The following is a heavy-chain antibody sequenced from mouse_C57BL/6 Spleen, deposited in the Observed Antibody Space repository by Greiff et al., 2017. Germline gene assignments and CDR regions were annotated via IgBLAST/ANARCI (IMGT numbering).Heavy chain of an antibody. V-gene: IGHV2-4*01. CDR3: AKNEGWDGGYYFDY. Sequence: VQLQQSGPGLVQPSQSLSITCTVSGFSLTSYGVHWVRQPPGKGLEWLGVIWSGGSTDYNAAFISRLSISKDNSKSQVFFKMNSLQADDTAIYYCAKNEGWDGGYYFDYWGQGTTLTVSS. CDR1: GFSLTSYG. J-gene: IGHJ2*01. CDR2: IWSGGST. D-gene: IGHD3-3*01.